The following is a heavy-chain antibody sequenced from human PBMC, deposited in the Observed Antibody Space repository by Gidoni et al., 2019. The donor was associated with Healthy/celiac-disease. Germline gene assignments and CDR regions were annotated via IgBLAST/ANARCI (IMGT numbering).Heavy chain of an antibody. D-gene: IGHD3-22*01. Sequence: EVQLVESGGGWVQPGGSLRLSCAAAGFTFSSYDMHWVRQATGKGLEGVSAIGTAGDTYYPGSVKGRFTISRENAKNSLYLQMNSLRAGDTAVYYCARGQYYYDSSGYYLGSRVSTPPDYWGQGTLVTVSS. V-gene: IGHV3-13*01. J-gene: IGHJ4*02. CDR3: ARGQYYYDSSGYYLGSRVSTPPDY. CDR1: GFTFSSYD. CDR2: IGTAGDT.